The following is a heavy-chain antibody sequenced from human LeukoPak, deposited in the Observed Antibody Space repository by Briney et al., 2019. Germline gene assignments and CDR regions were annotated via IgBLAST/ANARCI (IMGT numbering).Heavy chain of an antibody. CDR3: RYYGSGNLPGGMDV. Sequence: PSETLSLTCTVSGGSISSGGYYWSWIRQHPGKGLEWIGYIYYSGSTYYNPSLKSRVTISVDTSKNQFSLKVSSVTAADTAVYYCRYYGSGNLPGGMDVWSQGTTVTVSS. CDR2: IYYSGST. D-gene: IGHD3-10*01. V-gene: IGHV4-31*09. CDR1: GGSISSGGYY. J-gene: IGHJ6*01.